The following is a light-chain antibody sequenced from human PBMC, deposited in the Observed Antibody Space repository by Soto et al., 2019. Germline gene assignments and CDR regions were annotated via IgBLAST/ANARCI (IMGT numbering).Light chain of an antibody. V-gene: IGKV3-15*01. J-gene: IGKJ4*01. Sequence: EIVMTQSPVTLSVSPGERATLSCRASQSVGSNLAWYQQKPGQAPSLLIYGASTRATGVPARFSDSGSGTEFTLTISSLQSEDFAVYYCQKYNDWPLTFGGGTKAEIK. CDR1: QSVGSN. CDR3: QKYNDWPLT. CDR2: GAS.